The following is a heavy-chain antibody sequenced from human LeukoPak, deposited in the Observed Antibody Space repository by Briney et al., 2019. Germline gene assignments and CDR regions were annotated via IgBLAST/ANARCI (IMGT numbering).Heavy chain of an antibody. D-gene: IGHD4-23*01. CDR2: IYPGDSET. CDR3: ARPDYHGNSFDY. CDR1: GYTFNTHW. Sequence: GESLKISCKVSGYTFNTHWIGWVRQIPGKGLEWMGIIYPGDSETKYSPSFQGQVTISADKSISTAYLQWSSLKASDTAMYYCARPDYHGNSFDYWGQGTLVTVSS. V-gene: IGHV5-51*01. J-gene: IGHJ4*02.